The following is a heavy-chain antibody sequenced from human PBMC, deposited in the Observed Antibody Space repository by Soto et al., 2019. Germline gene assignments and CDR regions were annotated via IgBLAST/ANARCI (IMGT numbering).Heavy chain of an antibody. CDR2: ISYDGSNK. D-gene: IGHD6-6*01. V-gene: IGHV3-30*18. Sequence: QVQLVESGGGVVQPGRSLRLSCAASGFTFSSYGMHWVRQATGKGLEWVAVISYDGSNKYYADSVKGRFTISRDNSKNTLYLQMNSLRAEDTAVYYCAKDLELANWFDPWGQGTLVTVSS. CDR3: AKDLELANWFDP. J-gene: IGHJ5*02. CDR1: GFTFSSYG.